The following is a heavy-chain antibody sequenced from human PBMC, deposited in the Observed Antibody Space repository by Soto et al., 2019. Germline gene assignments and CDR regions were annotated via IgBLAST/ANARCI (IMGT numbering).Heavy chain of an antibody. Sequence: ASVKVSCKASGYTFTSYGISWVRQAPGQGLEWMGWISAYNGNTNYAQKLQGRVTMTTDTSTSTAYMELRSLRSDDTAVYYGARVLDDDYGDYGRLDYYYMDVWGKGTTVTVS. CDR2: ISAYNGNT. CDR3: ARVLDDDYGDYGRLDYYYMDV. J-gene: IGHJ6*03. V-gene: IGHV1-18*01. D-gene: IGHD4-17*01. CDR1: GYTFTSYG.